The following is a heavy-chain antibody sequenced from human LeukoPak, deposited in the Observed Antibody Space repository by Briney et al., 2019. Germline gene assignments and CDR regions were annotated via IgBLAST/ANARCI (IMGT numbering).Heavy chain of an antibody. Sequence: LRLSXXASGFTFSSYAMSWVRQAPGKGLEWVSAISGSGGSTYYADSVKGRFTISRDNSKNTLYLQMNSLRAEDTAVYYCAKDLGSGWSGWFDPWGQGTLVTVSS. CDR3: AKDLGSGWSGWFDP. CDR2: ISGSGGST. V-gene: IGHV3-23*01. J-gene: IGHJ5*02. D-gene: IGHD6-19*01. CDR1: GFTFSSYA.